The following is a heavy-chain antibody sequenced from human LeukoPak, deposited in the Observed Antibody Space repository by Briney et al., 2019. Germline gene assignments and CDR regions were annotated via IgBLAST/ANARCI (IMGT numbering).Heavy chain of an antibody. CDR3: ARDLLPIVGALGHDAFDI. J-gene: IGHJ3*02. CDR1: GFTVSSNY. CDR2: IYSGGST. Sequence: GGSLRLSCAASGFTVSSNYMSWVRKAPGKGLEWVSVIYSGGSTYYADSVKGRFTISRDNSKNTLYLQMNSLRAEDTAVYYCARDLLPIVGALGHDAFDIWGQGTMVTVSS. V-gene: IGHV3-53*01. D-gene: IGHD1-26*01.